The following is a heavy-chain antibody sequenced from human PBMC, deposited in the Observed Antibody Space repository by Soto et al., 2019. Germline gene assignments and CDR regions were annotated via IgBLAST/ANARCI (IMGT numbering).Heavy chain of an antibody. J-gene: IGHJ4*02. CDR3: ARAAVGFDSSGYYYLNYFDY. D-gene: IGHD3-22*01. CDR1: GYTFTSYY. V-gene: IGHV1-46*01. Sequence: ASVKVSCKASGYTFTSYYMHWVRQAPGQGLEWMGIINPSGGSTSYAQKFQGRVTMTSETSTSTVYMERSSLRSEDTAVYYCARAAVGFDSSGYYYLNYFDYWGQGTLVTVSS. CDR2: INPSGGST.